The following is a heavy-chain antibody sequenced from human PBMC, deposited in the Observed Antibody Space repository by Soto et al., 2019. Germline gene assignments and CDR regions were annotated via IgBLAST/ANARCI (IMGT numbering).Heavy chain of an antibody. J-gene: IGHJ6*02. CDR1: GGSISSSNW. V-gene: IGHV4-4*02. CDR3: ARDRIAVAGTGSYYYYYGMDV. D-gene: IGHD6-19*01. Sequence: SETLSLTCAVSGGSISSSNWWSWVRQPPGKGLEWIGEIYHSGSTNYNPSLKSRVTISVDKSKNQFSLKLSSVTAADTAVYYCARDRIAVAGTGSYYYYYGMDVWGQGTTVTVSS. CDR2: IYHSGST.